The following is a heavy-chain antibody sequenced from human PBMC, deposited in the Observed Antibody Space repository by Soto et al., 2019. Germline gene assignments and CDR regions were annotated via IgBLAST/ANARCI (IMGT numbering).Heavy chain of an antibody. D-gene: IGHD6-19*01. CDR2: ISYDGSNK. J-gene: IGHJ4*02. Sequence: PGGSLRLSCVASGFTFSSYGMHWVRQAPGKGLEWVAVISYDGSNKYYADSVKGRFTISRDNSKNTLYLQMNSLRAEDTAVYYCAKDLRAVAGKFNHFDYWGQGTLVTVSS. CDR1: GFTFSSYG. CDR3: AKDLRAVAGKFNHFDY. V-gene: IGHV3-30*18.